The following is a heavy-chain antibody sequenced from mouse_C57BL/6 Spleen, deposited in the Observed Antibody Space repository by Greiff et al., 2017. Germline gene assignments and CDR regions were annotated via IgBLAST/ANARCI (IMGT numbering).Heavy chain of an antibody. Sequence: VQLQQSGPELVKPGASVKIPCKASGYTFTDYNMDWVKQSHGKSLEWIGDINPNNGGTIYNQKFKGKATLTVEKSSSTAYMELRSLTSEDTAVYYCARDLFNYYGSSYDSFDYWGQGTTLTVSS. CDR1: GYTFTDYN. CDR2: INPNNGGT. J-gene: IGHJ2*01. CDR3: ARDLFNYYGSSYDSFDY. D-gene: IGHD1-1*01. V-gene: IGHV1-18*01.